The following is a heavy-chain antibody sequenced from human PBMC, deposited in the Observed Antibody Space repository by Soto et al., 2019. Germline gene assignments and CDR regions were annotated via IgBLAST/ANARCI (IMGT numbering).Heavy chain of an antibody. Sequence: QVQLVQSGAEVKKPGSSVKVSCKASGGTFSSYAISWVRQAPGQGLEWMGGISAYNGNTNYAQKFQGRVTMTTDTSTTTAYMDLRSLRSDDTAVYYCGRERDGSSWSSAEYLQHWGQGTLVTVSS. CDR3: GRERDGSSWSSAEYLQH. V-gene: IGHV1-18*01. D-gene: IGHD6-13*01. J-gene: IGHJ1*01. CDR2: ISAYNGNT. CDR1: GGTFSSYA.